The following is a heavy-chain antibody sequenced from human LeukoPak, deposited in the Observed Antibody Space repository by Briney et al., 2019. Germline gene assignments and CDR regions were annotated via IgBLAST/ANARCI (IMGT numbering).Heavy chain of an antibody. V-gene: IGHV4-59*01. CDR1: GGSISSYY. J-gene: IGHJ4*02. CDR3: ARVLNYCSSTSCYPHFDY. D-gene: IGHD2-2*01. Sequence: SETLSLTCTVSGGSISSYYWSWIRQPPGKGLEWIGYIYYSGSTNYNPSLKSRVTISVDTSKNQFSLKLSSVTAADTAVYYCARVLNYCSSTSCYPHFDYWGQGTLVTVSS. CDR2: IYYSGST.